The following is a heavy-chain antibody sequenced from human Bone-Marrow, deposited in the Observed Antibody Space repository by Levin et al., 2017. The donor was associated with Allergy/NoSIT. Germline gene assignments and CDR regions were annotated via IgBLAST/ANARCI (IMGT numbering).Heavy chain of an antibody. J-gene: IGHJ4*02. CDR1: GFKFDDFA. V-gene: IGHV3-9*01. Sequence: SLRLSCTASGFKFDDFAMHWVRQGPGKGLEWVSTVSWNSGNIDYADSVEGRFILTRDNAKNSLYLQMNSLTTEDTAIYYCAKDTLYTSGYGGAIDHWGQGTLVTVSS. D-gene: IGHD3-3*01. CDR3: AKDTLYTSGYGGAIDH. CDR2: VSWNSGNI.